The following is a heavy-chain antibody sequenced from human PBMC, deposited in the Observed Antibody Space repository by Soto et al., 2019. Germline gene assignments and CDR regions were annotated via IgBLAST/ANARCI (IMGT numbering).Heavy chain of an antibody. V-gene: IGHV4-39*02. CDR2: IYYSGYT. J-gene: IGHJ4*02. CDR1: GGSISSGDYY. Sequence: SETLSLTCTVSGGSISSGDYYWSWIRQPPGKGLEWIGSIYYSGYTYYNPSLKSRVTISVDTSKNQFSLKLSSVTAADTAVYYCARDGGGLFDYWGQGTLVTVSS. CDR3: ARDGGGLFDY. D-gene: IGHD3-16*01.